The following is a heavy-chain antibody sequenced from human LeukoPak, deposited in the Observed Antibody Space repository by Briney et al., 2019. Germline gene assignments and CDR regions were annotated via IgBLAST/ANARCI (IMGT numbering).Heavy chain of an antibody. D-gene: IGHD6-13*01. Sequence: SEPLSLTCTVSGGSISSSRYCWGWIRQPPGKGLEWIGTLCYNENTYYNPSLKSRVTVSVDTSKNQFSLKLNSVTAADTAVYYCARYGSSWHSFDYWGQGILVTVSS. CDR2: LCYNENT. V-gene: IGHV4-39*01. CDR3: ARYGSSWHSFDY. CDR1: GGSISSSRYC. J-gene: IGHJ4*02.